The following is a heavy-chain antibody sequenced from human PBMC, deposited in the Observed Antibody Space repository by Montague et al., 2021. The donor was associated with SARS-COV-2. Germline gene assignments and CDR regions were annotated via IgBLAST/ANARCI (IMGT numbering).Heavy chain of an antibody. CDR1: GFTFSTFP. Sequence: SLRLSCAASGFTFSTFPMHWVRQAPGKELEWVALISHDGSNKYYADSVRGRFTVSRDNSKNTLYLQTSSLRADDTAVYYCARWRVYYDSSGYAAWGRGTLVTVSS. D-gene: IGHD3-22*01. J-gene: IGHJ5*02. CDR3: ARWRVYYDSSGYAA. CDR2: ISHDGSNK. V-gene: IGHV3-30-3*01.